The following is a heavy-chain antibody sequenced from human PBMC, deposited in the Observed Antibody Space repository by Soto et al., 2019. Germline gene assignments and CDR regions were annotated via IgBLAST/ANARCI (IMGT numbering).Heavy chain of an antibody. CDR3: ARADTALANDAFDI. V-gene: IGHV4-31*03. CDR2: IYYRGST. D-gene: IGHD5-18*01. J-gene: IGHJ3*02. CDR1: GGSISSGGYY. Sequence: QVQLQESGPGLVKPSQTLSLTCTVSGGSISSGGYYWSWIRQHPGQGLEWIGYIYYRGSTYYNPSLKSRVTISIDTSKNQFSLKLTSVTAADTAVYYCARADTALANDAFDIWGQGTMVTVSS.